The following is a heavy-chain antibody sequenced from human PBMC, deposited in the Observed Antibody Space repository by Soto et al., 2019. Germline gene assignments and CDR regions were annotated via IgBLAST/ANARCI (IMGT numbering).Heavy chain of an antibody. D-gene: IGHD3-10*01. J-gene: IGHJ6*02. Sequence: PSETLSLTCTVSGGAISSYYWSWIRQPPGKGLEWIGYIYYSGSTNYNPSLKSRVTISVDTSKNQFSLKLSSVTAADTAVYYCARDGLLWFGELLYSSSYYYGMDVWGQGTTVTVSS. CDR1: GGAISSYY. CDR2: IYYSGST. V-gene: IGHV4-59*01. CDR3: ARDGLLWFGELLYSSSYYYGMDV.